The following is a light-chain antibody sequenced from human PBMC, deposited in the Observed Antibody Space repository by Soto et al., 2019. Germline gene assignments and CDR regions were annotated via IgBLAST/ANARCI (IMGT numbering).Light chain of an antibody. CDR2: EVT. Sequence: QSALTQPPSVSGSPGQSVTISCTGTSSDVGSYNRVSWYQQPPGTAPKLMIYEVTNRPSGVPDRFSGSKSGNTASLTISGLQAEDEAAYYCSSYTGSSAHVVFGGVTKLTVL. J-gene: IGLJ2*01. CDR1: SSDVGSYNR. V-gene: IGLV2-18*02. CDR3: SSYTGSSAHVV.